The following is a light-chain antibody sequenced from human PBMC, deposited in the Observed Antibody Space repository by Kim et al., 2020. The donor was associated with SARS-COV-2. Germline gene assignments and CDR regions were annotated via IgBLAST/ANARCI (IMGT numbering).Light chain of an antibody. CDR1: QSISSY. CDR3: QQSYSTPPLT. V-gene: IGKV1-39*01. CDR2: AAS. Sequence: SVGDRVTITCRASQSISSYLNWYQQKPGKSPKLLIYAASSLQSGVPSRFSGSGSGTDFTLTISSLQPEDFATYYCQQSYSTPPLTFGGGTKVDIK. J-gene: IGKJ4*01.